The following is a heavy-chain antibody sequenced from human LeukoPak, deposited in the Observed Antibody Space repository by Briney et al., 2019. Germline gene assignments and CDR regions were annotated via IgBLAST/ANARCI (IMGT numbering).Heavy chain of an antibody. Sequence: SETLSLTCIVSGGSISSYYWSWIRQPAGKGLEWIGRIYSSGSTNYNPSLKSRVTMSVDTSKNQFSLRLTSVTAADTAVYYCARWFGEMGYYYHMDVWGKGATVTISS. D-gene: IGHD3-10*01. CDR3: ARWFGEMGYYYHMDV. V-gene: IGHV4-4*07. CDR1: GGSISSYY. J-gene: IGHJ6*03. CDR2: IYSSGST.